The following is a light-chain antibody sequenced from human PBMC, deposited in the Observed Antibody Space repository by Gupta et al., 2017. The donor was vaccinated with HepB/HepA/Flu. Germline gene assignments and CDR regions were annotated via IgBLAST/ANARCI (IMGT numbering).Light chain of an antibody. CDR1: SSDVGGYNY. Sequence: QSALTQPASVSGSPGQSITISCTGTSSDVGGYNYVSWYQQHPGKAPKLMSYEVSNRPSGVSNRFSGYKSGKTDYLTISGLQAEDEADYYCSSYTSSSTRVVFGGGTKLTVL. CDR3: SSYTSSSTRVV. CDR2: EVS. J-gene: IGLJ2*01. V-gene: IGLV2-14*01.